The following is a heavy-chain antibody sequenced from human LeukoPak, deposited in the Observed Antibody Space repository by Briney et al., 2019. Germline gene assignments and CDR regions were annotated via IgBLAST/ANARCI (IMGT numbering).Heavy chain of an antibody. J-gene: IGHJ5*02. D-gene: IGHD3/OR15-3a*01. CDR2: ISAYNGNT. Sequence: GASVKVSCKASGYTFTSYGISWVRQAPGQGLEWMGWISAYNGNTNYAQKLQGRVTMTTDTSTSTAYMELRSLRSDDTAVYYCTRGRGYDFWSGYGGWFDPWGQGTLVTVSS. V-gene: IGHV1-18*01. CDR1: GYTFTSYG. CDR3: TRGRGYDFWSGYGGWFDP.